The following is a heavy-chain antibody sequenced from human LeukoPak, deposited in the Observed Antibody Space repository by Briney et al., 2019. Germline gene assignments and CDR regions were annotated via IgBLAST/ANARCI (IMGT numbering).Heavy chain of an antibody. J-gene: IGHJ4*02. CDR1: GFTFSSYS. D-gene: IGHD1-26*01. Sequence: PGGSLRLSCAASGFTFSSYSMNWVRQTPGKGLEWVSSISSSSSYIYYADSVKGRFTISRDNAKNSLYLQMNSLRAEDTAVYYCAREVGATTFDYWGQGTLVTVSS. V-gene: IGHV3-21*01. CDR3: AREVGATTFDY. CDR2: ISSSSSYI.